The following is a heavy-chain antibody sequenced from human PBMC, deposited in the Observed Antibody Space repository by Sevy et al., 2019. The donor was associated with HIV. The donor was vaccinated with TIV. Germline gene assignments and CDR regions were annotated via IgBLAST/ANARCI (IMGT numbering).Heavy chain of an antibody. CDR3: AADRDDFWSGYYIGYYYGMDV. V-gene: IGHV1-58*01. CDR2: IVVGSGNT. D-gene: IGHD3-3*01. Sequence: ASVKVSCKASGFTFTSSAVQWVRQARAQRLEWIGWIVVGSGNTNYAQKFQERVTITRDMSTSTAYMELSSLRSEDTAVYYCAADRDDFWSGYYIGYYYGMDVWGQGTTVTVSS. CDR1: GFTFTSSA. J-gene: IGHJ6*02.